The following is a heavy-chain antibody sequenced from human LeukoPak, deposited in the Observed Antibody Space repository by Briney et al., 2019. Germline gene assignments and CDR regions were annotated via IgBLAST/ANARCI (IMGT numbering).Heavy chain of an antibody. J-gene: IGHJ4*02. Sequence: GGSLRLSCAASGFTFSSYAMSWVRQAPGKGLEWVSVIYSGGSTYYADSVKGRFTISRDNSKNTLFLQMNSLRAEDTAVYFCAREGQTSSFGYWGQGTLVTVSS. CDR1: GFTFSSYA. D-gene: IGHD2-2*01. V-gene: IGHV3-66*01. CDR3: AREGQTSSFGY. CDR2: IYSGGST.